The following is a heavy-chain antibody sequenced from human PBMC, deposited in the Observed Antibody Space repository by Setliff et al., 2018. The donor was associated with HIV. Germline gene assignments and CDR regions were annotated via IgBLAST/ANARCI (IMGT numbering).Heavy chain of an antibody. CDR3: ASHFGYCSSTSCEGY. CDR2: ISRDSDRV. Sequence: PGGSLRLSCAASGFTFSSYEMTWVRQAPGKGLECISYISRDSDRVHYADSVKGRFTVSRDNAKNSLYLQMNSLRAEDTAVYYCASHFGYCSSTSCEGYWGQGALVTVSS. CDR1: GFTFSSYE. V-gene: IGHV3-48*04. D-gene: IGHD2-2*01. J-gene: IGHJ4*02.